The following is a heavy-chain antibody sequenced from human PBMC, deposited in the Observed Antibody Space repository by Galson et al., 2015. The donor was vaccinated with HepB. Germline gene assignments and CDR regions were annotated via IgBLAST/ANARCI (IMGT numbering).Heavy chain of an antibody. V-gene: IGHV3-7*03. Sequence: SLRLSCAASGFTFSSYWMNWVRQAPGKGLEWVANIKQNGSEQYYVDSVKGRFTISRDNAKNSLYLQMNSLRAEDTAVYYCARDRCSSTSCFFDYWGQGALVTVSS. J-gene: IGHJ4*02. CDR1: GFTFSSYW. D-gene: IGHD2-2*01. CDR3: ARDRCSSTSCFFDY. CDR2: IKQNGSEQ.